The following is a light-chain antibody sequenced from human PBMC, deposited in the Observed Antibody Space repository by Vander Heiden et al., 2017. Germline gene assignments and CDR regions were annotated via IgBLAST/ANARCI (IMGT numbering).Light chain of an antibody. V-gene: IGLV2-23*02. CDR2: EVS. Sequence: QSALTQPASVSGSPGQSINISCTGTSSDVGSYNLVSWYQQHPGKAPKLMIYEVSKRPSGVSNRFSGSKSGNTASLTISGLQAEDEADDYCCSYAGSSTFYVFGTGTKVTVL. CDR3: CSYAGSSTFYV. J-gene: IGLJ1*01. CDR1: SSDVGSYNL.